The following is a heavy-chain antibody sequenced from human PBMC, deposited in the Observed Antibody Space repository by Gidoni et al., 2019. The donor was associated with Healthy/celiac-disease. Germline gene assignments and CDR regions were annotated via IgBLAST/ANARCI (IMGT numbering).Heavy chain of an antibody. J-gene: IGHJ5*02. CDR3: ARGYYYDSSGYQNWFDP. V-gene: IGHV1-46*01. CDR1: GCPFTLHY. Sequence: QVQLVQSGAEVKKPGASVKFSCKASGCPFTLHYMHWVRQAPGQGLEWMGITNPSGGSTSNAQKFQGRVTMTRDTSTSTVYMELSSLRSEDTAVYYCARGYYYDSSGYQNWFDPWGQGTLVTVSS. D-gene: IGHD3-22*01. CDR2: TNPSGGST.